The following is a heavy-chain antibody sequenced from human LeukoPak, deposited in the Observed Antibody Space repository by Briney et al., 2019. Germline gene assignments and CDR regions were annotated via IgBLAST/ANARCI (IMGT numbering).Heavy chain of an antibody. CDR3: ARDTPDGYFDY. Sequence: GGSLRLSCAASGFTFSSYGMHWVRQAPGKGLEWVAVLWYDGSNKYYADSVKGRFTISRDNSKNALYLQMNSLRAEDTAVYYCARDTPDGYFDYWGQGTLVTVSS. J-gene: IGHJ4*02. CDR1: GFTFSSYG. CDR2: LWYDGSNK. V-gene: IGHV3-33*01.